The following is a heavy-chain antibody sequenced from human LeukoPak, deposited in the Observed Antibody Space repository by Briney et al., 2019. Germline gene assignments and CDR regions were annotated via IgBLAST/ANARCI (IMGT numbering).Heavy chain of an antibody. CDR3: TTHIYDFWSGYYGYYFDY. V-gene: IGHV3-15*01. Sequence: GGSLRLSCAASGFTFSNAWMSWVRQAPGKGLEWVGCIKSKTDGGTTDYAAPVKGRFTISRDDPKNTLYLQMNSLKTEDTAVYYCTTHIYDFWSGYYGYYFDYWGQGTLVTVSS. CDR2: IKSKTDGGTT. J-gene: IGHJ4*02. D-gene: IGHD3-3*01. CDR1: GFTFSNAW.